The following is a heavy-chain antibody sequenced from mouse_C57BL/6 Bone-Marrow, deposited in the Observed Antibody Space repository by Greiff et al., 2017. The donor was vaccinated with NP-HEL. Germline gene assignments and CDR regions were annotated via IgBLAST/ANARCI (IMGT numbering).Heavy chain of an antibody. CDR3: ATRGLYGNGYAMDY. Sequence: QVQLQQPGPGLVQPSQSLSITCTASGFPLTSYGVHWVRQSPGKGLEWLGVIWRGGSTDNNAAFMSRLTITKDNSKSQVFFKMNSLQADDPAIYYCATRGLYGNGYAMDYGGQGTSVTVSS. CDR2: IWRGGST. V-gene: IGHV2-5*01. J-gene: IGHJ4*01. D-gene: IGHD2-1*01. CDR1: GFPLTSYG.